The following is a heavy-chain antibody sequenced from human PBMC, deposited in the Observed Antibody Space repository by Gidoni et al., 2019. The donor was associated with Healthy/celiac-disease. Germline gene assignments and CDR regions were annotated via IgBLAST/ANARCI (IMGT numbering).Heavy chain of an antibody. CDR3: ARDGGGFGVGNYFDY. CDR2: IYYSGSN. D-gene: IGHD3-10*01. CDR1: GCSISSGGYY. J-gene: IGHJ4*02. Sequence: QVPLQASGPGLVKPSQTLSLTCTVSGCSISSGGYYWSWIRQHPGKGLEWIGYIYYSGSNYYNPSLKSRVTISVDTSKNQFSLKLSSGTAADKAVYYCARDGGGFGVGNYFDYWGQGTLVTVSS. V-gene: IGHV4-31*03.